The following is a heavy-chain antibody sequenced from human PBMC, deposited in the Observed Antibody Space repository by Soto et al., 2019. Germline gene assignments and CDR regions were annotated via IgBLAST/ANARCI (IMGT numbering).Heavy chain of an antibody. V-gene: IGHV4-59*01. Sequence: KSSETLSLTCTVSGGSIRSNSWTWLRQPPGKGLEWIGQINYREFTEYNPSLKSRITISVDTSKSQFSLNVSSVTTADTAVYYCAAVVRLGAYSFAGEWFDTWGQGTLVTVSS. CDR2: INYREFT. CDR1: GGSIRSNS. D-gene: IGHD5-18*01. CDR3: AAVVRLGAYSFAGEWFDT. J-gene: IGHJ5*02.